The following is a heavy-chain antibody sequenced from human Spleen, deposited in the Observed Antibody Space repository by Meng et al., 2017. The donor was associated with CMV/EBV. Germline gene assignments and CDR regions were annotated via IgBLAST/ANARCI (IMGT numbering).Heavy chain of an antibody. CDR2: IIPILGIA. J-gene: IGHJ4*02. Sequence: SVKVSCKASGGTFSSYTISWVRQAPGQGLEWMGRIIPILGIANYAQKFQGRVTITADTSTSTAYMELSSLRSEDTAVYYCARVGYSSGWYVEYWGQGTLVTVSS. V-gene: IGHV1-69*02. D-gene: IGHD6-19*01. CDR1: GGTFSSYT. CDR3: ARVGYSSGWYVEY.